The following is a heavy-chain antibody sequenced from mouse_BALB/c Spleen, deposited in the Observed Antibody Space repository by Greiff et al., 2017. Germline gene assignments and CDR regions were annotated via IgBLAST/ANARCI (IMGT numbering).Heavy chain of an antibody. CDR3: ARDDGGAMDY. V-gene: IGHV1-87*01. CDR1: GYTFTSYW. D-gene: IGHD2-3*01. CDR2: IYPGDGDT. Sequence: QVQLQQSGAELARPGASVKLSCKASGYTFTSYWMQWVKQRPGQGLEWIGAIYPGDGDTRYTQKFKGKATLTADKSSSTAYMQLSSLASEDSAVYYCARDDGGAMDYWGQGTSVTVSS. J-gene: IGHJ4*01.